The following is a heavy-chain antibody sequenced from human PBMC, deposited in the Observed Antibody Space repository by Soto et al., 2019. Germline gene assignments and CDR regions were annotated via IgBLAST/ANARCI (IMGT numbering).Heavy chain of an antibody. J-gene: IGHJ4*02. V-gene: IGHV1-69*01. CDR2: FIPIFGTP. CDR3: AREYRSSSGRFDN. CDR1: GGSFSSYA. D-gene: IGHD6-6*01. Sequence: QVQLVQSGAEVKKPGSSVKVSCKASGGSFSSYAISWVRQAPGQGLEWMGGFIPIFGTPSYAQKFQGRVTITADESTSTAYMELSSLRSEDTAVYYCAREYRSSSGRFDNWGQGTLVTVSS.